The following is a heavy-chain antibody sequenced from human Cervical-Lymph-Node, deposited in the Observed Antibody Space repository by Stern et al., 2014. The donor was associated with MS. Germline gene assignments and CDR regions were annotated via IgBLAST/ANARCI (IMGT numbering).Heavy chain of an antibody. V-gene: IGHV3-30*01. Sequence: VHLVESGGGVVQSGRSLRLSCAASGFTFSSYAMDWVRQAPGKGLEWVALISYDGSNKYYADSVKGRFTISRANSKNTLYLQLNSLTPEDTAVYYCARDSSSWYNVFDIWGQGTMVTVSS. CDR3: ARDSSSWYNVFDI. J-gene: IGHJ3*02. D-gene: IGHD6-13*01. CDR1: GFTFSSYA. CDR2: ISYDGSNK.